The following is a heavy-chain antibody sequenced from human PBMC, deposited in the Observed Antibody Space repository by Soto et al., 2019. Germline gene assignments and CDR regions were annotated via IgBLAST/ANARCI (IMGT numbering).Heavy chain of an antibody. CDR3: ARPTVNYYDSSDQIMGAFDI. CDR2: ISAYNGNT. J-gene: IGHJ3*02. Sequence: QVQLVQSGAEVKKPWASVKVSCKASGYTFTSYGISWVRQAPGQGLEWMGWISAYNGNTNYAQKLQGRVNMTTDTSTSPAYMELRSLRSDDTAVYYCARPTVNYYDSSDQIMGAFDIWGQGTMVTVSS. D-gene: IGHD3-22*01. CDR1: GYTFTSYG. V-gene: IGHV1-18*01.